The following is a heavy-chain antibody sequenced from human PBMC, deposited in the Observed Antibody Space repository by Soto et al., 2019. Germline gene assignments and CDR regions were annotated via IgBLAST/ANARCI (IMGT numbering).Heavy chain of an antibody. J-gene: IGHJ6*02. Sequence: ASVKVSCKASGYTFTSYGISWVRQAPGQGLEWMGWISAYNGNTNYAQKLQGRVTMTTDTSTSTAYMELRSLRSDDTAVYYCAREGYSSSWYYYYYGMDVWGQGTTVTSP. CDR2: ISAYNGNT. CDR3: AREGYSSSWYYYYYGMDV. CDR1: GYTFTSYG. D-gene: IGHD6-13*01. V-gene: IGHV1-18*01.